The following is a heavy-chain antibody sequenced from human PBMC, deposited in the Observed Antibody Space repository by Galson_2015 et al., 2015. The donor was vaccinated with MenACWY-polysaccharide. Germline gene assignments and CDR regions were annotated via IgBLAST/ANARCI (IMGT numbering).Heavy chain of an antibody. Sequence: SVKVSCKASGYIFTSHYMHWVRQAPGQGLEWMGWINTGNGNTKYSQNFQGRVTITSDTSASTAYMELSSLRSEDTAVYYCARVDCGSDGCFLMDYWGQGTLVTVSS. D-gene: IGHD2-21*01. CDR3: ARVDCGSDGCFLMDY. CDR1: GYIFTSHY. V-gene: IGHV1-3*04. CDR2: INTGNGNT. J-gene: IGHJ4*02.